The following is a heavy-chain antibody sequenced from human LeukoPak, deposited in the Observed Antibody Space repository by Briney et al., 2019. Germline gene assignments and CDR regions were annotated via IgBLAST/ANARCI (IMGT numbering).Heavy chain of an antibody. D-gene: IGHD3-22*01. Sequence: GGPLRLSCAASGFTFDDYAMHWVRKAPGKGLDWVSGISWNSGSIGYADSVKGRFTISRDNAKNSLYLQMNSLRAEDTALYYCAKDRYSSGYYYLDYWGQGTLVTVSS. J-gene: IGHJ4*02. CDR2: ISWNSGSI. CDR3: AKDRYSSGYYYLDY. CDR1: GFTFDDYA. V-gene: IGHV3-9*01.